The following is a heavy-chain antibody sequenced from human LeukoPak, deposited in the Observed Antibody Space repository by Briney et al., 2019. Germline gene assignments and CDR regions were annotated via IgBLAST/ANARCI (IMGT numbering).Heavy chain of an antibody. V-gene: IGHV3-23*01. CDR1: GFTFSTFP. CDR3: AKNGGYCSGTLCFYWHFDL. D-gene: IGHD2-15*01. J-gene: IGHJ2*01. Sequence: GGSLRLSCAASGFTFSTFPMSWVRQAPGKGLEWVSVISGGGTAFSADSVKGRFTISRDNSKNTIYLEMNSLRVEDTAVHYCAKNGGYCSGTLCFYWHFDLWGRGTLVTVSS. CDR2: ISGGGTA.